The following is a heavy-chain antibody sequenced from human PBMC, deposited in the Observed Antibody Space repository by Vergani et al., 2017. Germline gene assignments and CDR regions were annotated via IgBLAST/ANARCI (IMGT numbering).Heavy chain of an antibody. J-gene: IGHJ4*02. CDR3: AKEVPHYYDSSGYYVDY. D-gene: IGHD3-22*01. CDR1: GFTFSNYN. Sequence: EVQLVESGGGLVQPGGSLRLSCAASGFTFSNYNMNWVRQGTGKGLEWLSYISSSSTTIYYADSVKGRFTISRDNAKNSLYLQMNSLRDEDTAVYYCAKEVPHYYDSSGYYVDYWGQGTLVTVSS. V-gene: IGHV3-48*02. CDR2: ISSSSTTI.